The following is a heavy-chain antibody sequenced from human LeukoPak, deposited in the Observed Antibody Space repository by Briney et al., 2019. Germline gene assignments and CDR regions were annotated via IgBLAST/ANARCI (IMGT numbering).Heavy chain of an antibody. J-gene: IGHJ4*02. CDR3: ARGRGPLM. CDR1: GGSISGYY. D-gene: IGHD3-10*01. Sequence: SETLSLTCSVSGGSISGYYWSWIRQSPGKGLEWIGYFYDSGSTNYNPSLKSRVTISVDTSKNQFSLKLSSVTAADTAVYYCARGRGPLMWGQGTLVTVSS. CDR2: FYDSGST. V-gene: IGHV4-59*01.